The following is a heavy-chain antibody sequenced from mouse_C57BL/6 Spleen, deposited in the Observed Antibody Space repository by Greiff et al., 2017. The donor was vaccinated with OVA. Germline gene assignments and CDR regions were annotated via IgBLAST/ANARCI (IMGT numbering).Heavy chain of an antibody. Sequence: EVQLQESGPGLVKPSPSLSLTCSVTGYSITSGYYWNWIRQFPGNKLEWVGYIRYDGSNNYNPSLKNRISITRDTSKNQFFLKLHSVTTEDTATYYCARDYGSERAWFAYWGQGTLVTVSA. CDR2: IRYDGSN. CDR1: GYSITSGYY. D-gene: IGHD1-1*01. V-gene: IGHV3-6*01. J-gene: IGHJ3*01. CDR3: ARDYGSERAWFAY.